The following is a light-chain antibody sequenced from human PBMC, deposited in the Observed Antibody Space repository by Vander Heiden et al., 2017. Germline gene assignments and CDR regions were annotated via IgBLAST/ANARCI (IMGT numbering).Light chain of an antibody. J-gene: IGLJ2*01. CDR3: QVWDSNSDHLVV. Sequence: SYVLTQAPSVSVAPGQTARITCGGNSIADKRVHWYQQKPGQAPVLVVYDDTDRPSGIPDRFSGSNSGNTATLTITRVEAGDKADFYCQVWDSNSDHLVVFGGGTKLTVL. CDR2: DDT. V-gene: IGLV3-21*02. CDR1: SIADKR.